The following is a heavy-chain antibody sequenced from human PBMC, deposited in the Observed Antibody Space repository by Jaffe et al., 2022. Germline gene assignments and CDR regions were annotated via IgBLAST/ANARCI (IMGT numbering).Heavy chain of an antibody. CDR3: ARFVRNYGDSKFDY. CDR2: IYYSGST. CDR1: GGSISSYY. J-gene: IGHJ4*02. D-gene: IGHD4-17*01. V-gene: IGHV4-59*01. Sequence: QVQLQESGPGLVKPSETLSLTCTVSGGSISSYYWSWIRQPPGKGLEWIGYIYYSGSTNYNPSLKSRVTISVDTSKNQFSLKLSSVTAADTAVYYCARFVRNYGDSKFDYWGQGTLVTVSS.